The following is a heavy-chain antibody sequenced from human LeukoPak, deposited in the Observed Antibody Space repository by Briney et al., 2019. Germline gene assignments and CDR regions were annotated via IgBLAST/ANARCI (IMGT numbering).Heavy chain of an antibody. CDR2: IIPIFGTA. Sequence: GSSVKVSCKASGGTFSSYAISWVRQAPGQGLEWMGGIIPIFGTANYAQKFQGRVTITADESTSTAYMELSSLRSEDTAVYCCARDLSQEVVAASGYWGQGTLVTVSS. CDR3: ARDLSQEVVAASGY. V-gene: IGHV1-69*01. D-gene: IGHD2-15*01. CDR1: GGTFSSYA. J-gene: IGHJ4*02.